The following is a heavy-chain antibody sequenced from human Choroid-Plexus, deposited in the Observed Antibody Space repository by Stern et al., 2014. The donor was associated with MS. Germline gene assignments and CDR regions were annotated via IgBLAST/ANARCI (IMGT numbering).Heavy chain of an antibody. D-gene: IGHD2/OR15-2a*01. V-gene: IGHV3-30*18. CDR1: GFTFGSCA. CDR2: VSYDGSNK. Sequence: QVQLEESGGGVVQPGRPLRLSCVASGFTFGSCAMHWVRQAPGKGLEWVAGVSYDGSNKYYADSVKCRFTISRDNSQNTLYMQMSSLRPEDTAVYYCAKDRQYLTYFFDHWGQGSLVTVSS. J-gene: IGHJ5*02. CDR3: AKDRQYLTYFFDH.